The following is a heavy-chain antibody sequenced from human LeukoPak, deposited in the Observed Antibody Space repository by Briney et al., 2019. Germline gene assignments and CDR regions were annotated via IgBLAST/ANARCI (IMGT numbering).Heavy chain of an antibody. Sequence: GGSLRLSCAASGFTFSSYAMSWVRQAPGKGLEWVSAISGSGGSTYYADSVKGRFTISRDNSKNTLYLQMNCLRAEDTAVYYCAKGNWGRGYYFDYWGQGTLVTVSS. V-gene: IGHV3-23*01. CDR3: AKGNWGRGYYFDY. J-gene: IGHJ4*02. CDR2: ISGSGGST. CDR1: GFTFSSYA. D-gene: IGHD3-16*01.